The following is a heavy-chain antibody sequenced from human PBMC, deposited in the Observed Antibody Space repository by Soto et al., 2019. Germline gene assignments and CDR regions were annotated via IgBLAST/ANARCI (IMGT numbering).Heavy chain of an antibody. CDR1: CGSISSGGYY. D-gene: IGHD3-10*01. V-gene: IGHV4-31*03. Sequence: PSETLSLTCTVSCGSISSGGYYWSWIRQHPGKGLEWIGYIYYSGSTYYNPSLKSRVTISVDTSKNQFSLKLSSVTAADTAVYYCARVATPHYGLGANWFDPWGQGTLVTVSS. CDR2: IYYSGST. CDR3: ARVATPHYGLGANWFDP. J-gene: IGHJ5*02.